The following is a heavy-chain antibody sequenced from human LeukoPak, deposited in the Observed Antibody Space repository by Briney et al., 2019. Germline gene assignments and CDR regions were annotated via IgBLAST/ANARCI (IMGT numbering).Heavy chain of an antibody. J-gene: IGHJ6*03. CDR3: ARSVAVSYFYYWDV. CDR2: MNPNSGNT. V-gene: IGHV1-8*01. CDR1: GYTFTSYD. D-gene: IGHD6-19*01. Sequence: GASVKVSCKASGYTFTSYDINWVRQATGQGLEWMGWMNPNSGNTGYAQKFQGRVTMTRNTYISTAYMELSSLRSEDTAVYYCARSVAVSYFYYWDVWGKGTTVSVSS.